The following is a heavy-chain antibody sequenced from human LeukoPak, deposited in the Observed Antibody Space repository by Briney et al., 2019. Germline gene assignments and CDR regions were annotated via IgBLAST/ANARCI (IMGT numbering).Heavy chain of an antibody. V-gene: IGHV4-34*01. CDR1: GGSFSGYY. CDR3: ARAGYYYGSGSCLDY. CDR2: INHSGST. D-gene: IGHD3-10*01. Sequence: SETLSLTCAVYGGSFSGYYWSWIRQPPGKGLEWIGEINHSGSTNYNPSLKSRVTISVDTSKNQFSLKLSSVTAADTAVYYCARAGYYYGSGSCLDYWGQGTLVTVSS. J-gene: IGHJ4*02.